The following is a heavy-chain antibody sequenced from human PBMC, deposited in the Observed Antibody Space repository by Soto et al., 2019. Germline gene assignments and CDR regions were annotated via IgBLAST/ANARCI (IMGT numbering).Heavy chain of an antibody. V-gene: IGHV1-8*01. Sequence: QVQLVQSGAEVKKPGASVKVSCKASGYPFPSSDINWVRQATGQGLEWMGWMNPNRGNTGYAQKFQGRVTMTRNTSINTAYMELSSLRSEDTAVYYCAKQGPLHCSGTSCTYYFDSWGEGTLVTVSS. CDR2: MNPNRGNT. J-gene: IGHJ4*02. CDR3: AKQGPLHCSGTSCTYYFDS. D-gene: IGHD2-2*01. CDR1: GYPFPSSD.